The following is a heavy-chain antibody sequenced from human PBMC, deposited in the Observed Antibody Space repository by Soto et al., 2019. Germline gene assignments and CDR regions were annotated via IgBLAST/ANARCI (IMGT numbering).Heavy chain of an antibody. CDR1: GGTFSSYT. J-gene: IGHJ5*02. CDR2: IIPILGIA. CDR3: ARDGGADIELEWLLGFDP. V-gene: IGHV1-69*08. Sequence: QVQLVQSGAEVKKPGSSVKVSCKASGGTFSSYTISWVRQAPGQGLEWMGRIIPILGIANYAQKFQGRVTITADKATSTAYMELSSLRSEETAVYYCARDGGADIELEWLLGFDPWGQGTLVTVSS. D-gene: IGHD3-3*01.